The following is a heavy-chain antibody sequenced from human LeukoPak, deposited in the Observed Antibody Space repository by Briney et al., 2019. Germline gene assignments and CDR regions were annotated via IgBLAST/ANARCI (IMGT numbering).Heavy chain of an antibody. Sequence: SETLSLTCTVSGDSISSSSYYWGWFRQPPGKGLEWIGNIYYSGSTYYTPSLKSRVTISIDTTKNQFSLMLSSVTAADTAVYYCARDQYYYDSSGYLTFDYWGQGTLVTVSS. CDR3: ARDQYYYDSSGYLTFDY. D-gene: IGHD3-22*01. J-gene: IGHJ4*02. V-gene: IGHV4-39*07. CDR1: GDSISSSSYY. CDR2: IYYSGST.